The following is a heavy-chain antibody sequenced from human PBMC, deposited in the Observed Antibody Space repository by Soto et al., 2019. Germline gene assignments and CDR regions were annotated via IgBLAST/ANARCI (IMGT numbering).Heavy chain of an antibody. D-gene: IGHD3-10*01. CDR2: ISHDGSNK. CDR1: GFTFSTYA. V-gene: IGHV3-30-3*01. CDR3: PREGHGDWFDP. J-gene: IGHJ5*02. Sequence: QVHLVESGGGVVQPGRSLRLSCAASGFTFSTYAMHWVRQAPGKGLEWVASISHDGSNKYYAESVKGRFTISRDNSKNTVYLQMNSLRAEDTAVYYCPREGHGDWFDPWGQGTLVTVSS.